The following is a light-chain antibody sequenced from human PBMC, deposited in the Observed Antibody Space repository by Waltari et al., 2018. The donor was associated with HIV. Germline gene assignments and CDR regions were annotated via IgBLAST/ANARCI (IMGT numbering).Light chain of an antibody. CDR2: AAS. Sequence: DIQLTQPPSFLSASVVDRVTITCRASQGISSYLAWYQQKPGKAPKLLIYAASTLQSGVPSRFSGSGSGTEFTLTISSLQPEDFATYYCQQLNSYPPETFGQGTKLEIK. J-gene: IGKJ2*01. CDR1: QGISSY. V-gene: IGKV1-9*01. CDR3: QQLNSYPPET.